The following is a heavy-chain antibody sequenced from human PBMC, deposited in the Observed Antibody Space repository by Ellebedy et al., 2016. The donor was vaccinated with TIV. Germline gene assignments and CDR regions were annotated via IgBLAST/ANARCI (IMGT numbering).Heavy chain of an antibody. CDR2: INPDSGGR. CDR1: GYIFSDYY. J-gene: IGHJ4*02. V-gene: IGHV1-2*02. D-gene: IGHD1-26*01. Sequence: ASVKVSCKASGYIFSDYYIHWVRQAPGQGLEWMGWINPDSGGRNYAQKLQGRVTLTRDTSVNTVYMELNSLTSDDTAMYYCARIGRGRYYLDFWGQGTLVTVSS. CDR3: ARIGRGRYYLDF.